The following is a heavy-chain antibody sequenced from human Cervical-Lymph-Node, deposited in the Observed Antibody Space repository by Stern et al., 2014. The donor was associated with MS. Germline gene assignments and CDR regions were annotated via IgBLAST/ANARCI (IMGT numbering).Heavy chain of an antibody. J-gene: IGHJ4*02. Sequence: VQLVESGGGVVQPGRSLRLSCAASGFTFSAHGMHWVRQAPGKGLDLMAVIWYDGSSKYYADSVKGRFTISRDNSKNTLYLQLNSLRAEDTAVFYCARGLYYFDYWGRGTLVTVSS. CDR2: IWYDGSSK. CDR1: GFTFSAHG. V-gene: IGHV3-33*01. CDR3: ARGLYYFDY.